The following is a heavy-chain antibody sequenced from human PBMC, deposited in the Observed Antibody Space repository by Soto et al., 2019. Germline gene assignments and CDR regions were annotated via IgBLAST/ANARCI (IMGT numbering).Heavy chain of an antibody. D-gene: IGHD5-18*01. CDR3: ARDQGYSYGYGCDY. V-gene: IGHV1-69*13. CDR2: IIPIFGTA. J-gene: IGHJ4*02. Sequence: SVKVSFKASGGTFSSYAISWVRQATGQGLEWMGGIIPIFGTANYAQKFQGRVTITADESTSTAYMELSSLRSEDTAVYYCARDQGYSYGYGCDYWGQGTLVTVSS. CDR1: GGTFSSYA.